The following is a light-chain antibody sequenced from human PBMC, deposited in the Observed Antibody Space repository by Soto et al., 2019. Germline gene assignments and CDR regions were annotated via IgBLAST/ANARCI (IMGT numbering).Light chain of an antibody. CDR3: CSYAGSYTSPYV. Sequence: QSVLTQPRSVSGSPGQSVTISCTGTSSDVGGYNYVSWYQQHPGKAPKLMIYDVSKRPSGVPDRFSGSKSGNPASLTISGLQAEDEADYYCCSYAGSYTSPYVFGTGTKLTVL. CDR1: SSDVGGYNY. V-gene: IGLV2-11*01. CDR2: DVS. J-gene: IGLJ1*01.